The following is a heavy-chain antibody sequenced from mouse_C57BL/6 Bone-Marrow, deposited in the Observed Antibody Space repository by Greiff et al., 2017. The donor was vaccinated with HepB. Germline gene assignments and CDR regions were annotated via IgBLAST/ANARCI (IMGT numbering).Heavy chain of an antibody. CDR2: IYPRSGNT. J-gene: IGHJ2*01. Sequence: VMLVESGAELARPGASVKLSCKASGYTFTSYGISWVKQRTGQGLEWIGEIYPRSGNTYYNEKFKGKATLTADKSSSTAYMELRSLTSEDSAVYFCARPRNYFDYWGQGTTLTVSS. CDR1: GYTFTSYG. V-gene: IGHV1-81*01. CDR3: ARPRNYFDY.